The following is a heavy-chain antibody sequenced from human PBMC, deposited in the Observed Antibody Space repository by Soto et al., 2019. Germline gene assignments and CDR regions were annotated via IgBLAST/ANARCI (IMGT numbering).Heavy chain of an antibody. CDR2: IYWDDDK. CDR3: AHRRAGVIFDY. CDR1: GFSLTTGVG. Sequence: SGPTLVNPTQTLTLTCTFSGFSLTTGVGVGWIRQPPGKALEWLALIYWDDDKRYSPSLKTRLTITKDTSKNQVVLTMINLYPVDTATYYCAHRRAGVIFDYWGQGTLVTVSS. D-gene: IGHD3-16*02. J-gene: IGHJ4*02. V-gene: IGHV2-5*02.